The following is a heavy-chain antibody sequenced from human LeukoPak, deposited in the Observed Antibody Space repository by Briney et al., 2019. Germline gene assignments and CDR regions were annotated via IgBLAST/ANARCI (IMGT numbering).Heavy chain of an antibody. Sequence: SETLSLTCTVSGGSIISYYWSWIRQSPQKGLEWIAYIHSGGKTNYNPSLKSRVTISVDTSKNQFSLKVTSMTPAHTRVHYCTRSFPGIVGAADFWGPGTPVTVSS. CDR2: IHSGGKT. J-gene: IGHJ4*02. D-gene: IGHD1-26*01. CDR3: TRSFPGIVGAADF. V-gene: IGHV4-59*01. CDR1: GGSIISYY.